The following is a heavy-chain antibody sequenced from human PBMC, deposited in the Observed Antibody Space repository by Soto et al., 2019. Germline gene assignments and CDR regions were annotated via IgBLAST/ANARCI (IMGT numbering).Heavy chain of an antibody. CDR2: INHSGST. CDR1: GGSFSGYY. D-gene: IGHD5-18*01. J-gene: IGHJ4*02. Sequence: SETLSLTCAVYGGSFSGYYWSWIRQPPGKGLEWIGEINHSGSTNYNPSLKSRVTISVDTSKNQFSLKLSSVTAADTAVYYCARGGRGYSYGYGYFDYWGQGTLVTVSS. CDR3: ARGGRGYSYGYGYFDY. V-gene: IGHV4-34*01.